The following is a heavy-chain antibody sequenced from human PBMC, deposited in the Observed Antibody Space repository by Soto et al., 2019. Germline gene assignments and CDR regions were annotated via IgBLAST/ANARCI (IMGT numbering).Heavy chain of an antibody. CDR1: GYTFTSYD. CDR3: ARAAPYYDILTGYYYFDY. J-gene: IGHJ4*02. D-gene: IGHD3-9*01. Sequence: ASVKVSCKASGYTFTSYDINWVRQATGQGLEWMGWMNPNSGNTGYAQKFQGRVTMTRNTSISTAYMELSSLRSEDTAVYYCARAAPYYDILTGYYYFDYWGQGTLVTVSS. CDR2: MNPNSGNT. V-gene: IGHV1-8*01.